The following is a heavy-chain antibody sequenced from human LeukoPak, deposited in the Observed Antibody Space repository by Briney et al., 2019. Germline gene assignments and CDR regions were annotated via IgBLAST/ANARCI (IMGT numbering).Heavy chain of an antibody. J-gene: IGHJ4*02. D-gene: IGHD3-10*01. CDR1: GGSIGSYY. CDR3: ARVGYYYGSGSRSDY. Sequence: SETLSLTCTVSGGSIGSYYWSWIRQPPGKGLEWIGYIYYSGSTNYNPSLKSRVTISVDTSKNQFSLKLSSVTAADTAVYYCARVGYYYGSGSRSDYWGQGTLVTVSS. V-gene: IGHV4-59*12. CDR2: IYYSGST.